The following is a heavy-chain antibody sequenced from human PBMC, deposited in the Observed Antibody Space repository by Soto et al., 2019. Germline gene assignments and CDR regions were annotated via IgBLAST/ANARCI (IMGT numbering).Heavy chain of an antibody. CDR2: IRSKANSYAT. CDR1: GFTFSGSA. V-gene: IGHV3-73*01. Sequence: GGSLRISCAASGFTFSGSAMHWVRQASGKGLEWVGRIRSKANSYATAYAASVKGRFTISRDDSKNTAYLQMNSLKTEDTAVYYCTRRDGGNSNWGQGTMVTVSS. CDR3: TRRDGGNSN. J-gene: IGHJ3*01. D-gene: IGHD2-21*02.